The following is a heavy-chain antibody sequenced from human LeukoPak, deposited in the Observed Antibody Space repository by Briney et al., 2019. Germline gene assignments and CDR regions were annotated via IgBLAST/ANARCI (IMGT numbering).Heavy chain of an antibody. CDR1: GYTFTNYD. D-gene: IGHD3-3*01. V-gene: IGHV1-8*01. CDR2: MNPKSGNT. Sequence: ASVKVSCKASGYTFTNYDIHWVRQATRQGLKWMGWMNPKSGNTGYAQRFQGRVTMTRNTSITTAYMDLRSLKSDDTAIYYCTRGRGFLEGLAVWGQGTTVTVFS. CDR3: TRGRGFLEGLAV. J-gene: IGHJ6*02.